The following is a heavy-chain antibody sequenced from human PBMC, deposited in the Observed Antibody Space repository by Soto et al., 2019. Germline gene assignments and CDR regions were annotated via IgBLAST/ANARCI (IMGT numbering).Heavy chain of an antibody. V-gene: IGHV3-74*01. Sequence: GGSLRLSCAVSGFTFSSYWMHWVRQAPEKGLVWVSRINDDGSSPGYADSVKGRFTISRDNAKNTLYLQMNSLQAEDTAVYYCARVETSGPLPDYWGQGTLVTVSS. CDR3: ARVETSGPLPDY. D-gene: IGHD1-26*01. CDR2: INDDGSSP. CDR1: GFTFSSYW. J-gene: IGHJ4*02.